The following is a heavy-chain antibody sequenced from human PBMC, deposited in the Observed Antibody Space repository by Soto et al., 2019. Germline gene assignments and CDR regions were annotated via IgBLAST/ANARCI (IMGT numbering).Heavy chain of an antibody. Sequence: PGGSLRLSCTASGFTFGDYAMSWVRQAPGKGLEWVGFIRSKAYGGTTEYAASVKGRFTISRDDSKSIAYLQMNSLKTEDTAVYYCTRDPLLWFGEFGNYYGMDVWGQGTTVTAP. D-gene: IGHD3-10*01. J-gene: IGHJ6*02. CDR1: GFTFGDYA. CDR3: TRDPLLWFGEFGNYYGMDV. CDR2: IRSKAYGGTT. V-gene: IGHV3-49*04.